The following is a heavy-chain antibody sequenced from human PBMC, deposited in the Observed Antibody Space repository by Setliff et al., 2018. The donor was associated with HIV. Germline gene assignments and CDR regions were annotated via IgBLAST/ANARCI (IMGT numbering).Heavy chain of an antibody. CDR3: ARGVYYYYDSDAYWYWFDP. J-gene: IGHJ5*02. V-gene: IGHV4-4*08. CDR2: IYASGTT. CDR1: GDSISSYY. Sequence: SETLSLTCSVSGDSISSYYWSWIRQRPGKGLEWIGFIYASGTTNYNPSLKSRVTISLDTSKNQFSLKLSSVTAADTAVYYCARGVYYYYDSDAYWYWFDPWGQGTLVTVSS. D-gene: IGHD3-22*01.